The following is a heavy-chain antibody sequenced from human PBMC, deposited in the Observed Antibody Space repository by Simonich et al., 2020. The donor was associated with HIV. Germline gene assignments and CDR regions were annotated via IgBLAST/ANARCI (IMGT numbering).Heavy chain of an antibody. Sequence: QVQLVESGGGVVQPVRSLSLFCAASGFTFSSYAMNWVRQAPGKGLEWVSVLSYDGSTKYYADSGTGRFTISRDNSKNTLFRQMSSLRAEDTAVYYCASGGSISSVWADDYWGQGTLVTVSS. V-gene: IGHV3-30*07. D-gene: IGHD3-16*01. CDR3: ASGGSISSVWADDY. CDR2: LSYDGSTK. J-gene: IGHJ4*02. CDR1: GFTFSSYA.